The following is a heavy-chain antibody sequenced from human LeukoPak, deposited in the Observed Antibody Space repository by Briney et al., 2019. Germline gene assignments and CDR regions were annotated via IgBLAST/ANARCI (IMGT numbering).Heavy chain of an antibody. V-gene: IGHV4-34*01. CDR3: ARLVPAATAYYYYYYYMDV. CDR1: GGSFSGYY. J-gene: IGHJ6*03. D-gene: IGHD2-2*01. CDR2: INHSGST. Sequence: PSETLSLTCAVYGGSFSGYYWSWIRQPPGKGLEWIGEINHSGSTNYNPSLKSRVTISVDTSKNQFSLKLSSVTAADTAVYYCARLVPAATAYYYYYYYMDVWGKGTTVTVSS.